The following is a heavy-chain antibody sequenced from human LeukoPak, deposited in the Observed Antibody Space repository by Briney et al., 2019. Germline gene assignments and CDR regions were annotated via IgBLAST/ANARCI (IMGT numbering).Heavy chain of an antibody. D-gene: IGHD5-24*01. CDR2: SYYSDTI. J-gene: IGHJ4*02. Sequence: SETLSLTCSVSGGSISSSSSYWSWLRQPPGKGLDWFGSSYYSDTIFDNPALESLVTITVNTSQNQFLLKPSARTAADTAVYYCARHRLGWLQSSFDYWGEGTLVTVSS. V-gene: IGHV4-39*01. CDR3: ARHRLGWLQSSFDY. CDR1: GGSISSSSSY.